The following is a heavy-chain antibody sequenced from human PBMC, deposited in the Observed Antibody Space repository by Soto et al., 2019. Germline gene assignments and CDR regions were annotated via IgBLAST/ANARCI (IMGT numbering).Heavy chain of an antibody. V-gene: IGHV4-39*01. CDR2: IYYSGST. Sequence: SETLSLTCTVSGGSISSSSYYWGWIRQPPGKGLEWIGSIYYSGSTYYNPSLKSRVTISVDTSKNQFSLKLSSVTAADTAVYYCARSLSMVRGIMGYWGQGTLVTVSS. D-gene: IGHD3-10*01. J-gene: IGHJ4*02. CDR3: ARSLSMVRGIMGY. CDR1: GGSISSSSYY.